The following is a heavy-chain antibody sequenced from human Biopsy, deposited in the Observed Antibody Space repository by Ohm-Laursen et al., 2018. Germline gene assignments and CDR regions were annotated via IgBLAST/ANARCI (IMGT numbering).Heavy chain of an antibody. V-gene: IGHV4-59*08. CDR2: ISHTGYT. Sequence: TLSLTCTVSGGSFTGHYWTWIRQPPGKGLEWIGHISHTGYTSYKSSLKSRVTISLDTSRKHFSLRLTSLAAADTAVYYCARRSNEYGGLYFPHWGQGTLVTVSS. CDR3: ARRSNEYGGLYFPH. CDR1: GGSFTGHY. J-gene: IGHJ1*01. D-gene: IGHD4-23*01.